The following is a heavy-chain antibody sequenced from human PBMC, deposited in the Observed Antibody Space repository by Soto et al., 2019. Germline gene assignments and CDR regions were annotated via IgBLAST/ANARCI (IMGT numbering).Heavy chain of an antibody. CDR3: ATIAAAKGHWFDP. CDR2: IIPIFGTA. Sequence: QVQLVQSGAEVKKPGSSVKVSCKASGGTFSSYAISWVRQAPGQGLEWMGGIIPIFGTANYAQKFQGRVTMTTDTSTSTAYMELRSLRSDDTAVYYCATIAAAKGHWFDPWGQGTLVTVSS. CDR1: GGTFSSYA. D-gene: IGHD6-13*01. J-gene: IGHJ5*02. V-gene: IGHV1-69*06.